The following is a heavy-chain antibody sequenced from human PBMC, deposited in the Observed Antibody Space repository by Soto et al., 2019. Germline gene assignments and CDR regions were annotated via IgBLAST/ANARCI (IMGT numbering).Heavy chain of an antibody. D-gene: IGHD3-3*01. CDR1: GGSVSSGSYY. CDR3: ARSAVTIFEVAQDFDI. CDR2: IYYSGST. Sequence: QVQRQESGPGLVKPSETLSLTCTVSGGSVSSGSYYWSWVRKPPGKGLEWIGYIYYSGSTNYNPSLKSRVTMSVDTSKNQFSLKLSSVTAADTAVYYCARSAVTIFEVAQDFDIWGQGTMVTVSS. J-gene: IGHJ3*02. V-gene: IGHV4-61*01.